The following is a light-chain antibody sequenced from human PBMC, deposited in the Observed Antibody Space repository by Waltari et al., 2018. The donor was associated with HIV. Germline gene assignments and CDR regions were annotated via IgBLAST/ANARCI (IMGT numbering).Light chain of an antibody. V-gene: IGLV2-23*02. CDR1: SSDVGGYNH. J-gene: IGLJ1*01. Sequence: QSALTQPASVSGSPGQSITISCTGTSSDVGGYNHVSWYQQHPGKAPKLMIHDVIKRPSVVSNRFSGSKSGNTASLTISGLQAEDEADYYCCSYAGSGTYVFGTGTKVTVL. CDR2: DVI. CDR3: CSYAGSGTYV.